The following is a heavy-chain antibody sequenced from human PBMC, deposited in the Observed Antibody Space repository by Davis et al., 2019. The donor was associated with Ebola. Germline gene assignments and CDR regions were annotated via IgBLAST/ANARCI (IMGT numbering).Heavy chain of an antibody. D-gene: IGHD4-11*01. J-gene: IGHJ6*02. V-gene: IGHV3-33*01. CDR2: IWYDGSNK. Sequence: GESLKISCAASGFTFSSYGMHWVRQAPGKGLEWVAVIWYDGSNKYYADSVKGRFTISRDNSKNMLYLQMNSLRAEDTAVYYCAREDYPRGMDVWGQGTTVTVSS. CDR3: AREDYPRGMDV. CDR1: GFTFSSYG.